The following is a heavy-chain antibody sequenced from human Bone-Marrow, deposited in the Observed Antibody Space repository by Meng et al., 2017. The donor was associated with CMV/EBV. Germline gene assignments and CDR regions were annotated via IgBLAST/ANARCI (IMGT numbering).Heavy chain of an antibody. V-gene: IGHV1-2*02. D-gene: IGHD1-26*01. J-gene: IGHJ4*02. Sequence: SGKASGYTFTGHFMHWVRQAPGQGLEWMGWINPNNGGTNYAQKFQGRVTMTRDTSISTAYMELNYLTSDDTAVYYCARGTGSSWFDYWGQGTLVTVSS. CDR2: INPNNGGT. CDR1: GYTFTGHF. CDR3: ARGTGSSWFDY.